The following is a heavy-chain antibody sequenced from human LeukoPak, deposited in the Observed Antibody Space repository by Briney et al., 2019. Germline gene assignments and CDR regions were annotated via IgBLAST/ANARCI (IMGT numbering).Heavy chain of an antibody. J-gene: IGHJ4*02. D-gene: IGHD3-9*01. Sequence: ASVKVSCKASGYTFTGYYMHWVRQAPGQGLEWMGWINPNSGGTNYAQKFQGRVTMTRDTSISTAYMELSRLRSDDTAVYYCATGHVSRYFDWLLPFDYWGQGTLVTVSS. CDR1: GYTFTGYY. CDR2: INPNSGGT. V-gene: IGHV1-2*02. CDR3: ATGHVSRYFDWLLPFDY.